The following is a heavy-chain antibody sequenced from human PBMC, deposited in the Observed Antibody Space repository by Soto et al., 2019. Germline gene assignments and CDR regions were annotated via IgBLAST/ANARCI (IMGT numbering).Heavy chain of an antibody. J-gene: IGHJ1*01. D-gene: IGHD3-10*01. CDR3: ARDQGGTMVRGVKAEYFQH. Sequence: QVQLVQSGAEVKKPGSSVKVSCKASGGTFSSYAISWVRQAPGQGLEWMGGIIPIFGTANYAQKFQGRVTITADESTSTAYMELSSLRSEDTAVYYCARDQGGTMVRGVKAEYFQHWGQGTLVTVSS. CDR2: IIPIFGTA. V-gene: IGHV1-69*12. CDR1: GGTFSSYA.